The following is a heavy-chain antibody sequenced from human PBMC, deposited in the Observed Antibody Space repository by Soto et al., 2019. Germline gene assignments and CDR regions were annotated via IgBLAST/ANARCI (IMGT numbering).Heavy chain of an antibody. CDR1: GGSIRSSRYY. D-gene: IGHD6-13*01. V-gene: IGHV4-39*01. CDR2: IYYSGST. Sequence: SETLSLSCTGSGGSIRSSRYYWSWLRHLPCNVLELIVSIYYSGSTYYNPSLKSRVSISVDTSKNQFSLKLSSVTAADTAVYYCARRVKYSRSWNYFDYWGQGTLVTVS. J-gene: IGHJ4*02. CDR3: ARRVKYSRSWNYFDY.